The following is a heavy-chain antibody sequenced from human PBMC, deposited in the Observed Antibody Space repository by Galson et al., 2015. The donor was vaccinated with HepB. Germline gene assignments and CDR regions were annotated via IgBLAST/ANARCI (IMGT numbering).Heavy chain of an antibody. CDR1: GYTFTDYF. Sequence: SCKASGYTFTDYFIHWVRQAPGQGLEWMGWINPNIGFTNYAQKFQGRVTMTRDTSISTAYMELSRLRSDDTAVFYCARVYCSSPTCYTRFDYWGQGTLVAVST. CDR3: ARVYCSSPTCYTRFDY. J-gene: IGHJ4*02. D-gene: IGHD2-2*02. CDR2: INPNIGFT. V-gene: IGHV1-2*02.